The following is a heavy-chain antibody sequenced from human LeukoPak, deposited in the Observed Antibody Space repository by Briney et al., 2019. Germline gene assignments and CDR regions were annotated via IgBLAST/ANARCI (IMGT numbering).Heavy chain of an antibody. J-gene: IGHJ4*02. CDR3: ARDRGGVAALDC. CDR1: GFTFSSYA. Sequence: GRSLRLSCAASGFTFSSYAMHWVRQAPGKGLEWVAVISYDGSNKYYADSVKGRFTISRDNSKNTLYLQMNSLRAEDTAVYYCARDRGGVAALDCWGQGTLVTVSS. V-gene: IGHV3-30*04. D-gene: IGHD6-6*01. CDR2: ISYDGSNK.